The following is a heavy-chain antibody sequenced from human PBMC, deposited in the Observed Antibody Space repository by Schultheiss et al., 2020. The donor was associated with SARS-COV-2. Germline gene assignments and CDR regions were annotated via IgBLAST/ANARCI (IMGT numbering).Heavy chain of an antibody. J-gene: IGHJ4*02. V-gene: IGHV4-59*12. CDR1: GGSISSYY. CDR2: IYYSGST. Sequence: SQTLSLTCTVSGGSISSYYWSWIRQPPGKGLEWIGYIYYSGSTNYNPSLKSLVTISVDTSKNQFSLKLSSVTAADTAVYYCARASNGDFGNYFDYWGQGTLVTVSS. D-gene: IGHD4-17*01. CDR3: ARASNGDFGNYFDY.